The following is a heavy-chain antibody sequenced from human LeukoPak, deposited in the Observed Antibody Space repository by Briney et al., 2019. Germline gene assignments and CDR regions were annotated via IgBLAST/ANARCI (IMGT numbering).Heavy chain of an antibody. Sequence: GGSLRLSCAASGFTFSSYAMSWVRQAPGKGLEWVSAISGSGGSTYYADSVKGQFTISRDNSKNTLYLQMNSLRAEDTAVYYCAKSKGNSGYDSFIFDYWGQGTLVTVSS. CDR3: AKSKGNSGYDSFIFDY. CDR2: ISGSGGST. V-gene: IGHV3-23*01. D-gene: IGHD5-12*01. CDR1: GFTFSSYA. J-gene: IGHJ4*02.